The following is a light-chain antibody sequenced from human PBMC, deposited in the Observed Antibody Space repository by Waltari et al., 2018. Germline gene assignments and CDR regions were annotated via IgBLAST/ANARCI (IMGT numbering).Light chain of an antibody. V-gene: IGLV2-11*01. J-gene: IGLJ3*02. CDR2: DVS. CDR1: SSDVGGYNY. Sequence: QSALTQPRSVSGSPGQSVTISCTGTSSDVGGYNYVSWYQQDPGKAPKLMIYDVSKRPSGVPDRFSGSKSGNTASLTISGLQAEDEADYYCCSYAGSYTPWVFGGGTKLTVL. CDR3: CSYAGSYTPWV.